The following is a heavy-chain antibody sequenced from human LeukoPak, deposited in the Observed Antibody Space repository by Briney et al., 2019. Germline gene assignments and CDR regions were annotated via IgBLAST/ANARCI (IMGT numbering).Heavy chain of an antibody. D-gene: IGHD1-1*01. Sequence: PGGSLRLSCAASGFTFSSYEMNWVRQAPGKGLEWVSGISASGASTYYADSVKGRFTISRDNSNNTLYLQMNSLRAEDTAIYYCAKGLERESRLDNWGQGTLVIVSS. CDR2: ISASGAST. CDR1: GFTFSSYE. J-gene: IGHJ4*02. CDR3: AKGLERESRLDN. V-gene: IGHV3-23*01.